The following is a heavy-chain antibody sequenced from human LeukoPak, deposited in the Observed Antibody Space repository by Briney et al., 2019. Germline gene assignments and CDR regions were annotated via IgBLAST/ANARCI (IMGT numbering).Heavy chain of an antibody. Sequence: PGGSLRLSCAASGFTFTSYAMSWVRQAPGKGLEWVSTISGSDGSTYYADSVKGRFTISRDNSKNTLYLQMNSLRAEDTAVYYCAKASGSWYYSDYWGQGTLVTVSS. V-gene: IGHV3-23*01. D-gene: IGHD6-13*01. J-gene: IGHJ4*02. CDR1: GFTFTSYA. CDR2: ISGSDGST. CDR3: AKASGSWYYSDY.